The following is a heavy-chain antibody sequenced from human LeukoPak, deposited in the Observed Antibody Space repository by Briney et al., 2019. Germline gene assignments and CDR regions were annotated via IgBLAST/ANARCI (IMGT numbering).Heavy chain of an antibody. CDR3: AKGRGGGHYYYYGMDV. V-gene: IGHV3-30*18. D-gene: IGHD3-16*01. Sequence: GGSLRLSCAASGLTFSSYGMHWVRQAPGKGLEWVAVISYDGSYKFYSDSVKGRFTISRDNSKKKVYLQMNSLRAEDTAVYYCAKGRGGGHYYYYGMDVWGQGTTVTVSS. J-gene: IGHJ6*02. CDR2: ISYDGSYK. CDR1: GLTFSSYG.